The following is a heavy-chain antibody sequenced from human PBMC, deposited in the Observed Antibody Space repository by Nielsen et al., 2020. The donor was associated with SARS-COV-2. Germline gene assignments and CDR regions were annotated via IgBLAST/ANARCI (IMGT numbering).Heavy chain of an antibody. D-gene: IGHD3-22*01. CDR1: GFTFRNYD. J-gene: IGHJ4*02. Sequence: GGSLRLSCAASGFTFRNYDMHWVRQATGKGLEWVSTIGISGDTHYPDSVRGRITISRDNAKNSLYLQMNSLGAEDTAVYYCARCAYYYDSSGYPHPTLFDYWGQGTLVTVSS. CDR2: IGISGDT. V-gene: IGHV3-13*01. CDR3: ARCAYYYDSSGYPHPTLFDY.